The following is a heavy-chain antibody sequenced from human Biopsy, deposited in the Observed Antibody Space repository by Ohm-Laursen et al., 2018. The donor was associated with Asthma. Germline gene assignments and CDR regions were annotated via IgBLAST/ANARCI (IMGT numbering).Heavy chain of an antibody. CDR3: ARGVDRVTGLLDHFDS. CDR2: VYYSGST. Sequence: GTLSLTWTVSGGSINNFYWSWIRQPPGKGLESTGHVYYSGSTNYNPSLKSRVTISIDASKNQFSLKLTSVTAADTAVYYCARGVDRVTGLLDHFDSWGQGTLVTVSS. CDR1: GGSINNFY. J-gene: IGHJ4*02. V-gene: IGHV4-59*01. D-gene: IGHD2-21*02.